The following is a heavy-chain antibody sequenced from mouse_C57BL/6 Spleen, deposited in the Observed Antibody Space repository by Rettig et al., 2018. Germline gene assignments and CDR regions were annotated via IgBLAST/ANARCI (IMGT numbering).Heavy chain of an antibody. D-gene: IGHD4-1*01. Sequence: TNYNEKFKSKASLTVDKSSSTAYMQLSSLTSEDSAVYYCARVKVTGTAWFAYWGQGTLVTVSA. CDR3: ARVKVTGTAWFAY. V-gene: IGHV1-53*01. J-gene: IGHJ3*01. CDR2: T.